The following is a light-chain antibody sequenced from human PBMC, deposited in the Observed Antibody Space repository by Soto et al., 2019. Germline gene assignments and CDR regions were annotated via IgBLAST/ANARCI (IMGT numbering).Light chain of an antibody. CDR2: EAS. CDR3: QQRFSWPPLT. J-gene: IGKJ4*01. Sequence: EIVVTQSPATLSVSPGERATLSCRASQSVSSNLAWYQQKPGQAPRLLIYEASNRATGIPARFSGSGSGTDFTLTITGLEPEDFAVYYCQQRFSWPPLTFGGGTKVEIK. CDR1: QSVSSN. V-gene: IGKV3-11*01.